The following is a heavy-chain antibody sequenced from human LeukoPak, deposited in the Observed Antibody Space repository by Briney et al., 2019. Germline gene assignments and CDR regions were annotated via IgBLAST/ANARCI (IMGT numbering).Heavy chain of an antibody. J-gene: IGHJ4*02. CDR3: ARDAEGILTGYYIVDY. CDR2: INSDGSST. Sequence: PGGSLRLSCAASGFTFSSYWMHWVRQAPGKGLVWVSRINSDGSSTSYADSVKGRFTISRDNAKNTLYLQMNSLRAEDTAVYYCARDAEGILTGYYIVDYWGQGTLVTVSS. V-gene: IGHV3-74*01. D-gene: IGHD3-9*01. CDR1: GFTFSSYW.